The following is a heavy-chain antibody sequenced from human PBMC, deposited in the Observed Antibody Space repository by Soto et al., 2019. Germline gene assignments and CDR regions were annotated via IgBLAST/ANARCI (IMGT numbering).Heavy chain of an antibody. D-gene: IGHD3-3*01. Sequence: SVKVSCKASGGTFSSYAISWVRQAPGQGLGWMGGIIPIFGTANYAQKFEGRVTITADESTSTAYMELSSLRSEDTAVYYCASLSITIFGVVTRGMDVWGQGTTVTVSS. J-gene: IGHJ6*02. CDR2: IIPIFGTA. CDR1: GGTFSSYA. V-gene: IGHV1-69*13. CDR3: ASLSITIFGVVTRGMDV.